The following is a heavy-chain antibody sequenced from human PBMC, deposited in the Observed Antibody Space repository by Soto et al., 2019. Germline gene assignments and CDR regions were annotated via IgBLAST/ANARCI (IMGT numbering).Heavy chain of an antibody. CDR1: GGTFSSYA. Sequence: GASVKVSCKASGGTFSSYAISWVRQAPGQGLERMGGIIPIFGTANYAQKFQGRVTITADESTSTAYMELSSLRSEDTAVYYCARDNCSGGSCYSDPTYFDYWGQGTLVTVSS. V-gene: IGHV1-69*13. D-gene: IGHD2-15*01. CDR3: ARDNCSGGSCYSDPTYFDY. CDR2: IIPIFGTA. J-gene: IGHJ4*02.